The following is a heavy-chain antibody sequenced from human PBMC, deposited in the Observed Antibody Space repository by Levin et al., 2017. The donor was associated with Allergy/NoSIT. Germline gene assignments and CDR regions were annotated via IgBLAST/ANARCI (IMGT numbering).Heavy chain of an antibody. CDR3: ATVWLPYDAFDI. D-gene: IGHD6-19*01. J-gene: IGHJ3*02. CDR2: FDPEDGET. Sequence: ASVKVSCKVSGYTLTELSMHWVRQAPGKGLEWMGGFDPEDGETIYAQKFQGRVTMTEDTSTDTAYMELSSLRSEDTAVYYCATVWLPYDAFDIWGQGTMVTVSS. V-gene: IGHV1-24*01. CDR1: GYTLTELS.